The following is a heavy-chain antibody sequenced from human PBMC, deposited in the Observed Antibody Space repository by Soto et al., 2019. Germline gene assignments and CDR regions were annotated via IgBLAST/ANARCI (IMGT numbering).Heavy chain of an antibody. J-gene: IGHJ4*02. Sequence: VKVSCKASGYTFTSYDINWVRQATGQGLEWMGWMNPNSGNTGYAQKFQGRVTMTRNTSISTAYMELSSLRSEDTAVYYCARAHGGSYSFASDYWGQGTLVTVSS. CDR2: MNPNSGNT. CDR1: GYTFTSYD. D-gene: IGHD1-26*01. V-gene: IGHV1-8*01. CDR3: ARAHGGSYSFASDY.